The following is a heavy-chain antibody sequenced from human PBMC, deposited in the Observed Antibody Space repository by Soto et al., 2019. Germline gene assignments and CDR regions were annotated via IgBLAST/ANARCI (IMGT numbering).Heavy chain of an antibody. CDR3: ARDGEAVAGLLYY. V-gene: IGHV3-33*01. CDR2: IWYDGSNK. CDR1: GFTFSSYG. D-gene: IGHD6-19*01. J-gene: IGHJ4*02. Sequence: GGSLRLSCAASGFTFSSYGMHWVRQAPGKGLEWVAVIWYDGSNKYYADSVKGRFTISRDNSKNTLYLQMNSLRAEDTAVYYCARDGEAVAGLLYYWGQGTLVTVSS.